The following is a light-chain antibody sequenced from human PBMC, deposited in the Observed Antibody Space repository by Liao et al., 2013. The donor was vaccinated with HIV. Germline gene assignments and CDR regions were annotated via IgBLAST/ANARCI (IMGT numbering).Light chain of an antibody. CDR2: QDS. CDR3: QAWDSSSSYV. Sequence: SYVLTQPPSVSVAPGKTARITCGGNNIGSKGVHWYQQKPGQAPVLVIYQDSKRPSGIPERFSGSNSGNTATLTISGTQAMDEADYYCQAWDSSSSYVFGTGTKVTVL. J-gene: IGLJ1*01. V-gene: IGLV3-21*01. CDR1: NIGSKG.